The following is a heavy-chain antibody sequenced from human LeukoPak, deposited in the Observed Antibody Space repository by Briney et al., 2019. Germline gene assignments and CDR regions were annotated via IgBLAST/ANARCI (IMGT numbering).Heavy chain of an antibody. CDR2: IYTSGST. CDR3: ARVGCSSTSCPKANWFDP. D-gene: IGHD2-2*01. V-gene: IGHV4-4*07. J-gene: IGHJ5*02. Sequence: PSETLSLTCTVSGGSISSYYWSWIRQPAGKGLEWIGCIYTSGSTNYNPSLKSRVTMSVDTSKNQFSLKLSSVTAADTAVYYCARVGCSSTSCPKANWFDPWGQGTLVTVSS. CDR1: GGSISSYY.